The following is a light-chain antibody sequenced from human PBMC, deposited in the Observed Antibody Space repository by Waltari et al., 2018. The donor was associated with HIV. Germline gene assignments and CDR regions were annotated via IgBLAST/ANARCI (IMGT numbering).Light chain of an antibody. CDR3: MQALQTPPSYT. CDR2: LGS. Sequence: DIVMTQSPLSLPVTPGEPASLSCRYSQRLLHSNGYNELDWYLQKTGQSPQLLIYLGSNRASGVPDRFSGSGSGTDFTLKISRVEAEDVGVYYCMQALQTPPSYTFGQGTKLEIK. CDR1: QRLLHSNGYNE. V-gene: IGKV2-28*01. J-gene: IGKJ2*01.